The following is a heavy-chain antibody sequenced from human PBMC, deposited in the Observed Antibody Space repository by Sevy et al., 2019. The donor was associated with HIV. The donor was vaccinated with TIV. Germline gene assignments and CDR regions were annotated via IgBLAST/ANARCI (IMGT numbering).Heavy chain of an antibody. CDR3: AKFNRSAEGDYTFDY. D-gene: IGHD3-3*01. V-gene: IGHV3-30*02. Sequence: GGSLRLSCAASGFTFSSYGMHWVRQAPGKGLEWVAFIRYDGSNKYYADSVKGRFTISRDNSKNTLYLQMNSLRAEDTAVYYCAKFNRSAEGDYTFDYWGQGTLVTVSS. J-gene: IGHJ4*02. CDR2: IRYDGSNK. CDR1: GFTFSSYG.